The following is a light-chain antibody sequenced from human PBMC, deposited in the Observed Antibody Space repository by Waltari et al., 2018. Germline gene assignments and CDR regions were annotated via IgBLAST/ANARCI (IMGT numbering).Light chain of an antibody. CDR3: QQSYKLPRT. CDR2: TAS. CDR1: QNIINY. Sequence: DIQMTQSPSSLSASVGDRVTITCRASQNIINYLNWYQQIPGKAPKILIYTASSLKNGVPSRFSGSGSGTDFTLTISSLQPEDFATYYCQQSYKLPRTFGQGTKVEIK. J-gene: IGKJ1*01. V-gene: IGKV1-39*01.